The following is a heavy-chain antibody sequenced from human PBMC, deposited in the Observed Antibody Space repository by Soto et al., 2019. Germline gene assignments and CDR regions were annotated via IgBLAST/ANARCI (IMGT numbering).Heavy chain of an antibody. Sequence: PGESLKISCQGSGYSFTSYWISWVRQMPGKGLEWMGRIDPSDSYTNYSPSFQGHVTISADKSISTAYLQWSSLKASDTAMYFCARQGLSAEYFKHWGQGALVTVSS. CDR2: IDPSDSYT. V-gene: IGHV5-10-1*01. D-gene: IGHD3-16*01. CDR1: GYSFTSYW. CDR3: ARQGLSAEYFKH. J-gene: IGHJ1*01.